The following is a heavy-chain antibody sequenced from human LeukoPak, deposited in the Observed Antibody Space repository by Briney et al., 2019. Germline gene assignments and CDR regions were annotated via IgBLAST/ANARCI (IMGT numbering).Heavy chain of an antibody. V-gene: IGHV4-39*01. D-gene: IGHD1-26*01. CDR1: GGSISSSSYY. J-gene: IGHJ5*02. CDR2: IYYSGST. CDR3: ARRSYSGSYFNWFDP. Sequence: SETLSLTCTVSGGSISSSSYYWGWIRQPPGQGLEWIGSIYYSGSTYYNPSLKSRVTISVDTSKNQFSLKLSSVTAADTAVYYCARRSYSGSYFNWFDPWGQGTLVTVSS.